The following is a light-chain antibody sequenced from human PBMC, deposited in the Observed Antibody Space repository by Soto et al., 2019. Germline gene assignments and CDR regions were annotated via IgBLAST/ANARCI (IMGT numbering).Light chain of an antibody. J-gene: IGKJ2*01. V-gene: IGKV1-33*01. CDR3: QQYAYLPYT. CDR1: QNITNF. Sequence: DIQMTQSPSSLSASVGDRVTITCQASQNITNFLNWYQHKPGKAPKLLIYGASNLETGVPSRFSGSGSGTDSTVTISSLQPEDVATYFCQQYAYLPYTFGQGTKLEIK. CDR2: GAS.